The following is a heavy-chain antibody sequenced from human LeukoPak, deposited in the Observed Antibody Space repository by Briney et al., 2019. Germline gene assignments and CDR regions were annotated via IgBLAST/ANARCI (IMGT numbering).Heavy chain of an antibody. J-gene: IGHJ5*02. V-gene: IGHV1-2*02. CDR2: INPNSGGT. CDR1: GYTFTGYY. D-gene: IGHD3-10*01. Sequence: ASVKVSFKASGYTFTGYYMHWVRQAPGQGLEWMGWINPNSGGTNYAQKFQGRVTMTRDTSISTAYMELSRLRSDDTAVYYCARAFPRITMVRGVMGGWFDPWGQGTLVTVSS. CDR3: ARAFPRITMVRGVMGGWFDP.